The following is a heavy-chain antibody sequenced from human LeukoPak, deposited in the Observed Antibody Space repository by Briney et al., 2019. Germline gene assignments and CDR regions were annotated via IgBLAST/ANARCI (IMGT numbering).Heavy chain of an antibody. CDR1: GFTFSNSW. CDR3: VRESDVWSGPGIGRPLDV. V-gene: IGHV3-7*01. CDR2: IKEDGSDK. D-gene: IGHD3-3*01. J-gene: IGHJ6*04. Sequence: PGGSLRLSCLASGFTFSNSWMTWVRQAPGRGLEWVANIKEDGSDKQYVDSVRDRFTISRDNAKNSVSLQMDGLRAEDAAVYHCVRESDVWSGPGIGRPLDVWGKGTTVTVSS.